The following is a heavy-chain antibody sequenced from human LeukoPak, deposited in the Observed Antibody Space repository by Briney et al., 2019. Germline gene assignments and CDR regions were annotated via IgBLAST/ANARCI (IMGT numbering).Heavy chain of an antibody. D-gene: IGHD6-19*01. Sequence: ASVKVSCKASGYTFTDYYINWVRQAPGQGLEWMGWINPNSGGTNYAQKFQGRVTMTRDTSISTAYMELSRLRSDDTAVYYCARDSSGWYVGWFDPWGQGTLVTVSS. CDR1: GYTFTDYY. V-gene: IGHV1-2*02. J-gene: IGHJ5*02. CDR3: ARDSSGWYVGWFDP. CDR2: INPNSGGT.